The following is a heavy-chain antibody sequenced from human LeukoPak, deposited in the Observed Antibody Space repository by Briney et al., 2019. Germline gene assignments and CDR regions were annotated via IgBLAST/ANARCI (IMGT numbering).Heavy chain of an antibody. CDR2: IKSKADGGTV. CDR1: GFTFSSYW. J-gene: IGHJ4*02. D-gene: IGHD4-17*01. Sequence: GGSLRLSCAASGFTFSSYWMSWVRQAPGKGLEWVGRIKSKADGGTVDYGAPVEGRFTISRDDSKNTLHLQMNSLKTEDTALYYCTTIRYGEYPDYWGQGTLVTVSS. CDR3: TTIRYGEYPDY. V-gene: IGHV3-15*01.